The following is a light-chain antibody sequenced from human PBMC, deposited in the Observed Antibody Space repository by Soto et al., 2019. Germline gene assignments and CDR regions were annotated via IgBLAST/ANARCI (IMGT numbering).Light chain of an antibody. Sequence: DVVMTQAPLSLPVTLGQPASISCRSSQSLLYRDGNPYLNWFHQRPGQPPRRLIYKVSNRDSGVPDRVSGSGSDTDCTLKISRVEAEDVGVYYCMQGTRWPNTFGRGTRLEIK. CDR3: MQGTRWPNT. V-gene: IGKV2-30*01. J-gene: IGKJ2*01. CDR1: QSLLYRDGNPY. CDR2: KVS.